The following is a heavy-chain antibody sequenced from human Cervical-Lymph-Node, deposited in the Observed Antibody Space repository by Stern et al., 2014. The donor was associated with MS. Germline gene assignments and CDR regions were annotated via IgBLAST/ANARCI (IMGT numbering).Heavy chain of an antibody. CDR2: IYYSGST. CDR3: ARGVVVVAANYYFDY. V-gene: IGHV4-61*01. Sequence: QLQLQESGPGLVKPSETLSLTCTVSGGSVSSGSYYWSRIRQPPGKGLEXIGYIYYSGSTNYNPSLKSRVTISVDTSKNQFSLKLSSVTAADTAVYYCARGVVVVAANYYFDYWGQGTLVTVSS. J-gene: IGHJ4*02. D-gene: IGHD2-15*01. CDR1: GGSVSSGSYY.